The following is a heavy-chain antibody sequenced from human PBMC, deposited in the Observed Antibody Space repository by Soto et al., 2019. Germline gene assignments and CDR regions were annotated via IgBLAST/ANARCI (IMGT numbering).Heavy chain of an antibody. J-gene: IGHJ3*02. D-gene: IGHD4-17*01. Sequence: PGGSLRLSCAASGFTFSSYGMHWVRQAPGKGLEWVAVIWYDGSNKYYADSVKGRFTISRDNSKNTLYLQMNSLRAEDTAVYYCARDRSSYGDSYDAFDIWGQGTMVTVSS. CDR1: GFTFSSYG. CDR2: IWYDGSNK. CDR3: ARDRSSYGDSYDAFDI. V-gene: IGHV3-33*01.